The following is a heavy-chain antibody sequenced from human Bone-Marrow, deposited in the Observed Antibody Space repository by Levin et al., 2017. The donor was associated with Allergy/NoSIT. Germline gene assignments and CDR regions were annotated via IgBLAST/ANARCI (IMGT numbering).Heavy chain of an antibody. J-gene: IGHJ4*02. CDR1: GFTFSSYW. CDR3: ARARPPAAGPDY. Sequence: LSLTCAASGFTFSSYWMTWVRQAPGKGLEWVANIKPDGSGGFYVDSVKGRFTISRDNTKNSLFLQMNSLRVDDTAVYYCARARPPAAGPDYWGPGTLVTVSS. D-gene: IGHD6-13*01. CDR2: IKPDGSGG. V-gene: IGHV3-7*01.